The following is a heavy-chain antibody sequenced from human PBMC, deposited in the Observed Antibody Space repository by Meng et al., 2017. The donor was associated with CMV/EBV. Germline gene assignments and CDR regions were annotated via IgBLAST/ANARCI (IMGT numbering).Heavy chain of an antibody. J-gene: IGHJ5*02. CDR2: INSDGSST. Sequence: GGSLRLSCAASGFTFSSYWMHWVRQAPGKGLVWVSRINSDGSSTSYADSVKGRFTISRDNSKNTLYLQMNSLRAEDTAVYYCAKDGTWIQYRFDPWGQGTLVTVSS. D-gene: IGHD5-18*01. CDR3: AKDGTWIQYRFDP. V-gene: IGHV3-74*01. CDR1: GFTFSSYW.